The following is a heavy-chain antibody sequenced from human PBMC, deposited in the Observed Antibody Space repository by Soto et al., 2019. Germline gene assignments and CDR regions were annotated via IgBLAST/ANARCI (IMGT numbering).Heavy chain of an antibody. CDR1: GGTFNNYA. Sequence: ASVKVSCKASGGTFNNYALSWVRQAPGQGLEWMGWISAYNGNTNYAQKLQGRVTMTTDTSTSTAYMELRSLRSDDTAVYYCARTNPFTYYDFWSGYSGAFDIWGQGTMVTVS. V-gene: IGHV1-18*01. J-gene: IGHJ3*02. CDR2: ISAYNGNT. D-gene: IGHD3-3*01. CDR3: ARTNPFTYYDFWSGYSGAFDI.